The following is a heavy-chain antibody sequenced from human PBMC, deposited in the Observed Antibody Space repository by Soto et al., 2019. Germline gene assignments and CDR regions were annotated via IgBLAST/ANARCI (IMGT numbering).Heavy chain of an antibody. Sequence: PSETLSLTCAVSVGSISSSNWWIWVRQPPGKGLEWIGEIYHSGSTNYNPSLKSRVTISVDKSKNQFSLKLSSVTAADTAVYYCARDARDYYGPGSYSWFEPWGQGTMVTVSS. J-gene: IGHJ5*02. D-gene: IGHD3-10*01. CDR3: ARDARDYYGPGSYSWFEP. CDR1: VGSISSSNW. V-gene: IGHV4-4*02. CDR2: IYHSGST.